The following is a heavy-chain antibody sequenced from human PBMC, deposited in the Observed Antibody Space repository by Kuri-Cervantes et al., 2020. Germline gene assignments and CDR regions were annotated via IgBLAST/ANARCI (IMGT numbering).Heavy chain of an antibody. CDR2: ISAYNGNT. CDR1: GYTFIGYY. J-gene: IGHJ4*02. V-gene: IGHV1-18*04. Sequence: ASVKVSCKAFGYTFIGYYMHWVRQAPGQGLEWMGWISAYNGNTNYAQKLQGRATMTTDISTSTAYMELRSLRSDDTAVYYCARGENYYGSGDWGQGTLVTVSS. D-gene: IGHD3-10*01. CDR3: ARGENYYGSGD.